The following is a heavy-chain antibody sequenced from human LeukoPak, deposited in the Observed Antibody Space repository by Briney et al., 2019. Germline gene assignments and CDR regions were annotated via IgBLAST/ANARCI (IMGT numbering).Heavy chain of an antibody. J-gene: IGHJ4*02. CDR1: GYSFTMFW. CDR2: IYPADSST. Sequence: GESLKISCKASGYSFTMFWIGWVHQIPGKGLEWMGSIYPADSSTRYSPSFQGQVTISVDKSIDTAYLQWGSLKASDTAMYYCARVDTAMGISHWGQGTLVTVSS. V-gene: IGHV5-51*03. CDR3: ARVDTAMGISH. D-gene: IGHD5-18*01.